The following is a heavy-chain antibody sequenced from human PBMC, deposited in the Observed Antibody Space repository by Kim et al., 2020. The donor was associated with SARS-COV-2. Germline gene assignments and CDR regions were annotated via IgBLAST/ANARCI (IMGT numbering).Heavy chain of an antibody. CDR2: IYNSGNT. D-gene: IGHD3-10*01. Sequence: SETLSLTCTVSGGSIRSTSYYWGWIRQPPGKGLEWIGNIYNSGNTYYNPSLKSRVTISVDTSKNQFSLKLSSVTAADTAVYYCAGLPGWGQGTLVTVSS. CDR3: AGLPG. J-gene: IGHJ4*02. CDR1: GGSIRSTSYY. V-gene: IGHV4-39*01.